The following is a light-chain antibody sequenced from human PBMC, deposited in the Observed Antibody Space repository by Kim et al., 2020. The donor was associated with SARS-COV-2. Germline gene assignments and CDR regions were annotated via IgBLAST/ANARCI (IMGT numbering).Light chain of an antibody. CDR1: SSNIGSNT. CDR2: RNN. CDR3: ASWDDSLNGRGV. V-gene: IGLV1-44*01. J-gene: IGLJ2*01. Sequence: QVVTISCSGSSSNIGSNTVSWYQQSPGAAPKLLIYRNNQRPSGVPDRFSGSKSGTSASLAISGLQSEDEADYYCASWDDSLNGRGVFGGGTQLTVL.